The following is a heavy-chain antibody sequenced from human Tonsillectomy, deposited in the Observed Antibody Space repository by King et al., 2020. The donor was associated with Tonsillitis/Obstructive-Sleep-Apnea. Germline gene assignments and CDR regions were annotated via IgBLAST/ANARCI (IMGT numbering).Heavy chain of an antibody. CDR3: AMIYSYASGSYYATVPYYMDV. V-gene: IGHV4-34*01. Sequence: VQLQQWGAGLLKPSETLSLTCTVYGGSFSSYYWSWIRQPPGKGLEWIGHINHRGSTNHNASLKSRVTISVDTSKNQFSLRLSSVTAADTGVDYCAMIYSYASGSYYATVPYYMDVWGKGTPVTVSS. J-gene: IGHJ6*03. CDR1: GGSFSSYY. D-gene: IGHD3-10*01. CDR2: INHRGST.